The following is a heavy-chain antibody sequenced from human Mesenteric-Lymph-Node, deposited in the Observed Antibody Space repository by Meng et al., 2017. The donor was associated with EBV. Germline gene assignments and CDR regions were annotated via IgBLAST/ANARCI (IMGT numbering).Heavy chain of an antibody. CDR3: ATGTYYWYYDY. J-gene: IGHJ4*02. D-gene: IGHD3-10*01. CDR1: GFIFSDFD. V-gene: IGHV3-11*01. Sequence: RLVGFGGGFAKPGGSLRPSCAASGFIFSDFDMSWIRQAPGKGLEWVSYISRSSSSIYYADSVKGRFTISRDNAKNSLYLQMNSLRAEDTAVYYCATGTYYWYYDYWGQGTLVTVSS. CDR2: ISRSSSSI.